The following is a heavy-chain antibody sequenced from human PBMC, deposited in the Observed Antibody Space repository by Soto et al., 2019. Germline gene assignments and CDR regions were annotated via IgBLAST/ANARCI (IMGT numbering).Heavy chain of an antibody. CDR2: IIPIFGTA. Sequence: QVQLVQSGAAVKKPGSSVKVSCKASGGTFSSYAISWVRQAPGQGLEWMGGIIPIFGTANYAQKFQGRVTITADESTSTAYMELSSLRSEDTAVYYCARGSFGYYDSSGYCFDYWGQGTLVTVSS. CDR1: GGTFSSYA. V-gene: IGHV1-69*01. J-gene: IGHJ4*02. CDR3: ARGSFGYYDSSGYCFDY. D-gene: IGHD3-22*01.